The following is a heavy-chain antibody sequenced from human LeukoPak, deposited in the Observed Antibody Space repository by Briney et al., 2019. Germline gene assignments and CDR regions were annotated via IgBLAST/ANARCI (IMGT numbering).Heavy chain of an antibody. J-gene: IGHJ4*02. CDR2: ISYDGSNK. Sequence: PGRSLRLSCAASGFTFSSYAMHWVRQAPGKGLEWVAVISYDGSNKYYADSVKGRFTISRDNSKNTLYLQMNSLRAEDTAVYYCAKDGRDGVFNYWGQGTLVTVSS. D-gene: IGHD5-24*01. V-gene: IGHV3-30-3*01. CDR1: GFTFSSYA. CDR3: AKDGRDGVFNY.